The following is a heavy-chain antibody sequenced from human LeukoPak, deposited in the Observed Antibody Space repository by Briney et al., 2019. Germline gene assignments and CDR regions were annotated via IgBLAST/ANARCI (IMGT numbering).Heavy chain of an antibody. Sequence: PSETLSLTCTVSGGSISSYYWSWIRQPPGKGLEWIGYIYYSGSTNYNPSLKSRVTISVDTSKTQFSLKLSSVTAADTAVYYCARLGSGSYYYYGMDVWGQGTTVTVSS. CDR3: ARLGSGSYYYYGMDV. J-gene: IGHJ6*02. CDR2: IYYSGST. D-gene: IGHD3-10*01. CDR1: GGSISSYY. V-gene: IGHV4-59*08.